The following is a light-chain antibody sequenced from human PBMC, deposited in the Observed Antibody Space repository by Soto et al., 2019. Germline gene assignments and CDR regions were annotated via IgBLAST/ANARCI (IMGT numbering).Light chain of an antibody. CDR2: TAS. V-gene: IGKV1-39*01. CDR3: QQTNSIPIT. J-gene: IGKJ5*01. Sequence: DNEITQSPSTLSGSVGDRVPITCRASQTISSWLAWYQEKPGKAPKLLIYTASRLQSGVPPRFIGSGSGRDFTLSISSLQPEDFATYYCQQTNSIPITFGQGTRLEIK. CDR1: QTISSW.